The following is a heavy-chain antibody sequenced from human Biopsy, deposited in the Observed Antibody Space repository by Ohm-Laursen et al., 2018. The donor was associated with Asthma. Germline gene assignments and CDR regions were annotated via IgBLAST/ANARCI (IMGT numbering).Heavy chain of an antibody. D-gene: IGHD3-9*01. J-gene: IGHJ2*01. V-gene: IGHV3-23*01. CDR1: GFTFSNFA. CDR2: ITGSGGGT. CDR3: AREKAYSDILTAYYNGWYFDL. Sequence: SLRLSCTASGFTFSNFAMTWVRQAPGKGLEWVSSITGSGGGTYYADSVKGRFTISRDNAKNSLYLQMNSLRAEDTAVYYCAREKAYSDILTAYYNGWYFDLWGRGTLVTVSS.